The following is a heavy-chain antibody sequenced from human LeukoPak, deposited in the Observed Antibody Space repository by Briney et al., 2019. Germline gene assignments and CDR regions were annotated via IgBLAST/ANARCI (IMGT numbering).Heavy chain of an antibody. CDR1: GASITSYY. J-gene: IGHJ4*02. D-gene: IGHD3-9*01. CDR3: TRDRYDILTDFSSFDY. CDR2: FFTGGIT. V-gene: IGHV4-4*07. Sequence: SETLPLTCTVSGASITSYYWSWIRQPAGKGLEWIGRFFTGGITHFNPSLKSRVTMSEDRSKNQFSLNLSSVTAADTAVYYCTRDRYDILTDFSSFDYWGQGILVTVSS.